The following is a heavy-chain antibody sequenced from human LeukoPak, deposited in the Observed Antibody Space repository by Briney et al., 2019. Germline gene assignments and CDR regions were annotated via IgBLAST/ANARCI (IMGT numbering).Heavy chain of an antibody. J-gene: IGHJ4*02. V-gene: IGHV3-21*04. CDR2: ISSISGHI. Sequence: GGSLRLSCAASGFTFSDYSMNWIRQAPGKGLEWVSSISSISGHIYYADSVKGRFTISRDNAKNSLYLQMNSLRAEDTAVYYCARDPPPPDYWGQGTLVTVSS. CDR1: GFTFSDYS. CDR3: ARDPPPPDY.